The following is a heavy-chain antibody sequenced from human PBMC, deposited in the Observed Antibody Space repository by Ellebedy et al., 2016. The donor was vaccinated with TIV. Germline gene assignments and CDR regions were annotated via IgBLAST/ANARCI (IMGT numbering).Heavy chain of an antibody. D-gene: IGHD1-7*01. J-gene: IGHJ4*02. CDR1: GFTFSNAW. CDR2: IKSKTDGGTT. V-gene: IGHV3-15*07. Sequence: PGGSLRLSCAASGFTFSNAWMNWVRQAPGKGLEWVGRIKSKTDGGTTDHAAPVKGRFTITRDDSKNTLYLQMNSLKTEDTAVYYCTTVGTMRGRRVIDYWGQGTLVTVSS. CDR3: TTVGTMRGRRVIDY.